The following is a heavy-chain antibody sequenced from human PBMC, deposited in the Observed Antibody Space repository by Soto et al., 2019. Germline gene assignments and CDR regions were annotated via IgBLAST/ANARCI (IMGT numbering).Heavy chain of an antibody. CDR1: GGTFSSHT. D-gene: IGHD4-17*01. CDR2: IIPALGTA. J-gene: IGHJ2*01. Sequence: QDQLVQSGAEVKKPGSSVKVSCKASGGTFSSHTFSWVRQAPGQGLEWMGRIIPALGTATYAQKFQGRVTITADESATTVYMELNSLRSEDTAVYYCASPDFGDYWYFDLWGRGTLVTVPS. V-gene: IGHV1-69*08. CDR3: ASPDFGDYWYFDL.